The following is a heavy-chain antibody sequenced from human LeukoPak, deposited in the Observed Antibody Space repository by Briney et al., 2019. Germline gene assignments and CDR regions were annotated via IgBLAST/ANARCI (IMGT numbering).Heavy chain of an antibody. CDR2: IIPIFDTA. D-gene: IGHD3-22*01. CDR3: ARVGYYYDSSGYDDAAFDI. V-gene: IGHV1-69*13. J-gene: IGHJ3*02. CDR1: GGTFSSYA. Sequence: GASVKVSCKASGGTFSSYAISWVRQAPGQGLEWMGGIIPIFDTANYAQKFQGRVTITADESTSTAYMELSSLRSEDTAVYYCARVGYYYDSSGYDDAAFDIWGQGTMVTVSS.